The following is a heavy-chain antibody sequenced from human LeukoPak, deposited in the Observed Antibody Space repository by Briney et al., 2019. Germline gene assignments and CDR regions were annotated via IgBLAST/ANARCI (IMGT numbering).Heavy chain of an antibody. V-gene: IGHV3-48*01. Sequence: GGSLRLSCAASGFIFSRDSMNWVRQAPGKGLEWISYISHDSGIRYYADSVRGRFTISRDNARNSLYLQMHSLRAEDTAVYYCARDDFWSGYYRDYWGQGTLVTVSS. CDR2: ISHDSGIR. D-gene: IGHD3-3*01. CDR1: GFIFSRDS. CDR3: ARDDFWSGYYRDY. J-gene: IGHJ4*02.